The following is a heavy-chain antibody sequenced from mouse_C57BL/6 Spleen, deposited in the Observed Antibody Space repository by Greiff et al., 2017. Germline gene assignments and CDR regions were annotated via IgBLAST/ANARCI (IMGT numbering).Heavy chain of an antibody. D-gene: IGHD2-5*01. CDR1: CYTFTSYW. CDR3: ARQWVYYSNYYFGY. CDR2: IHPNSGST. Sequence: VQLQQPGAELVKPGASVTLSCKASCYTFTSYWMHWVKQRPGHGLEWIGMIHPNSGSTNYNEKFKSKATLTVDKSSSTAYMQLSSLASEDSAVYYCARQWVYYSNYYFGYWGQGTTLTVSS. J-gene: IGHJ2*01. V-gene: IGHV1-64*01.